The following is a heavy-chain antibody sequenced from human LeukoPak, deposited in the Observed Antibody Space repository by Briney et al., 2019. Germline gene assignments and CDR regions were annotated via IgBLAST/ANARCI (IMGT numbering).Heavy chain of an antibody. V-gene: IGHV1-69*13. CDR3: ARGGITMVRGVITPYYFDY. CDR1: GGTFSSYA. D-gene: IGHD3-10*01. J-gene: IGHJ4*02. CDR2: IIPIFGTA. Sequence: SVKVSCKASGGTFSSYAISWVRQAPGQGLEWMGGIIPIFGTANYAQKFQGRVTITADESTSTAYMELSSLRSEDTAVYYCARGGITMVRGVITPYYFDYWGQGTLVTVSS.